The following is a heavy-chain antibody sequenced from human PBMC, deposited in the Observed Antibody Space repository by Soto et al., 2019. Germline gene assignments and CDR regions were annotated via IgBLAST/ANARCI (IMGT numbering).Heavy chain of an antibody. D-gene: IGHD2-15*01. CDR3: ARHLPRGGGSCYSFLNWFDP. CDR1: RGSISSSSYY. J-gene: IGHJ5*02. V-gene: IGHV4-39*01. CDR2: IYYSGST. Sequence: SETLSLTCTVSRGSISSSSYYWGWIRQPPGKGLEWIGSIYYSGSTYYNPSLKSRVTISVDTSKNQFSLKLSSVTAADTAVYYCARHLPRGGGSCYSFLNWFDPWGQGTLVTVST.